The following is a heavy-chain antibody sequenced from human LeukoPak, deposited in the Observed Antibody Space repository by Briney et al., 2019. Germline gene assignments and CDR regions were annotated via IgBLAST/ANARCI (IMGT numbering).Heavy chain of an antibody. CDR3: ARGVTGGVISYYYYMDV. CDR2: ISSSGSTI. D-gene: IGHD3-16*01. V-gene: IGHV3-48*03. Sequence: GSLRLSCAASGFTFSSYEMNWVRQAPGKGLEWVSYISSSGSTIYYADSVKGRFTISRDNAKNSLYLQMNSLRAEDTALYYCARGVTGGVISYYYYMDVWGKGTTVTISS. CDR1: GFTFSSYE. J-gene: IGHJ6*03.